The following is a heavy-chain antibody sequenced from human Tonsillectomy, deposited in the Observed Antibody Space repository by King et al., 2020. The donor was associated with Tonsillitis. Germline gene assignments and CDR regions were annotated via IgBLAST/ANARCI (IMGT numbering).Heavy chain of an antibody. CDR1: GVTFSSYA. CDR2: ISGSGGIT. V-gene: IGHV3-23*04. D-gene: IGHD3-22*01. J-gene: IGHJ4*02. CDR3: AKDLYDSSGYHFDY. Sequence: VQLVESGGGLVQPGGSLRLSCAASGVTFSSYAMNWVRQAPGKGLEWVSAISGSGGITYYADSGNGRFTSSRDNAKNTLYLQMNSLRDEDTALYYCAKDLYDSSGYHFDYWGQGTLVTVSS.